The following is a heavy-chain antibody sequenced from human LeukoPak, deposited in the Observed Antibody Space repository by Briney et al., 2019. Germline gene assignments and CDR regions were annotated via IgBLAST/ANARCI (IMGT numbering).Heavy chain of an antibody. V-gene: IGHV4-59*01. CDR3: ARESYGEEDN. CDR1: GGSMSSYY. J-gene: IGHJ4*02. D-gene: IGHD4-17*01. Sequence: SETLSLTCSVSGGSMSSYYWGWIRQPPGKGLEWIGSIYYTGGTTNYNPSLKSRVTISVDTSKNQFSLKLSSVTAADTAVYYCARESYGEEDNWGQGTLVTVSS. CDR2: IYYTGGT.